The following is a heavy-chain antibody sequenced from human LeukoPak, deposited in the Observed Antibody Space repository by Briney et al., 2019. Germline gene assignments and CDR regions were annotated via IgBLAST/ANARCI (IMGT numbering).Heavy chain of an antibody. D-gene: IGHD2-15*01. CDR1: GITFSSYA. V-gene: IGHV3-23*01. CDR3: AKNGDRGAYCSGGSCYPYFYYYMDV. CDR2: ISGSGGNT. J-gene: IGHJ6*03. Sequence: GGSLRLSCAASGITFSSYAMSWVRQAPGKGLEWVSSISGSGGNTYYADSVKGRFTISRDNSKNTLYLQMNSLRAEDTAIYYCAKNGDRGAYCSGGSCYPYFYYYMDVWGKGTTVTISS.